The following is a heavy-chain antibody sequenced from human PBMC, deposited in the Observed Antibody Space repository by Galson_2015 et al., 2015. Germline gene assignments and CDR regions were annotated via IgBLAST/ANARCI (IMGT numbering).Heavy chain of an antibody. Sequence: QSGAEVKKPGESLKVSCTGSGYSFTSYWIGWVRQMPGKGLEWMGIIYPGDSDTRYSPSFQGQVTISADKSISTAYLQWSSLKASDTAMYYCARSSYDFWSGYGYYYYGMDVWGQGTTVTVSS. V-gene: IGHV5-51*03. J-gene: IGHJ6*02. CDR2: IYPGDSDT. CDR3: ARSSYDFWSGYGYYYYGMDV. CDR1: GYSFTSYW. D-gene: IGHD3-3*01.